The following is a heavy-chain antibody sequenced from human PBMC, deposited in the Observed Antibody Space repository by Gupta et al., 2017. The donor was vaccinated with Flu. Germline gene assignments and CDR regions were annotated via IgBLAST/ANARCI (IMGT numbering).Heavy chain of an antibody. J-gene: IGHJ4*02. V-gene: IGHV4-39*01. Sequence: IRQPPGKGLEWIGSIYYSGSTYYNPSLKSRVTISVDTSKNQFSLKLSSVTAADTAVYYCARQTALRGRVVDYWGQGTLVTVSS. D-gene: IGHD5-18*01. CDR2: IYYSGST. CDR3: ARQTALRGRVVDY.